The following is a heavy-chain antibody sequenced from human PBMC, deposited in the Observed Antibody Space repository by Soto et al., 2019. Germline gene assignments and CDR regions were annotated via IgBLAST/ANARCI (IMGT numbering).Heavy chain of an antibody. V-gene: IGHV4-30-2*01. J-gene: IGHJ4*02. CDR1: GGSISSGGYS. CDR3: VRFWPPPDYKILTVYSDAFDH. Sequence: SETLSLTCTVSGGSISSGGYSWRWLRQGPGKVREGIGYIYRSGSTYYNPSLKSRVTISVDTSKSQFSLKLSSMTAADTGVYYCVRFWPPPDYKILTVYSDAFDHWGQGILVTVSS. D-gene: IGHD3-9*01. CDR2: IYRSGST.